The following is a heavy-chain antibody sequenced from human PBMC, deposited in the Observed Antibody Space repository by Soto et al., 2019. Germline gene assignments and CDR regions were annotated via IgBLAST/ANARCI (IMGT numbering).Heavy chain of an antibody. Sequence: PSETLSLTCSVSGGSITSHYCSWFRQPPGKGLEWIGYIHHSGSTSYNPSLKSRVTMSVDTSKNQFSLKLSSVTAADTAVYYCAREDYYPPNNWFDPWGQGTLVTVSS. CDR3: AREDYYPPNNWFDP. CDR1: GGSITSHY. D-gene: IGHD3-22*01. CDR2: IHHSGST. V-gene: IGHV4-59*11. J-gene: IGHJ5*02.